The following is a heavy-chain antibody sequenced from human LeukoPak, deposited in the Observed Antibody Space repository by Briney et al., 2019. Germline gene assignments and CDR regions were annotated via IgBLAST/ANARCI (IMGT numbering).Heavy chain of an antibody. D-gene: IGHD6-6*01. Sequence: GGSLRLSCAASGFTFSDYYMSWIRQAPGKGLEWVSYISSSGSTIYYADSVKGRFTISRDNAKNSLYLQMNSLRAEDTAVYYCAVAASIAAQFDYWGQGTLVTVSS. CDR2: ISSSGSTI. CDR3: AVAASIAAQFDY. V-gene: IGHV3-11*04. J-gene: IGHJ4*02. CDR1: GFTFSDYY.